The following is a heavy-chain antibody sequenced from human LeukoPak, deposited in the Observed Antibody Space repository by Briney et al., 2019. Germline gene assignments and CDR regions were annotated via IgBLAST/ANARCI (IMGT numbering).Heavy chain of an antibody. D-gene: IGHD3-10*01. CDR1: GGSISSNY. Sequence: PSETLSLTCTVSGGSISSNYWSWIRQPPGKGLEWIGYIYYSGSTNYNPSLESRVTISVDTSKNQFSLKLSSVTAADTAVYYCARGSRELLWFGELGFDYWGQGTLVTVSS. V-gene: IGHV4-59*01. CDR3: ARGSRELLWFGELGFDY. J-gene: IGHJ4*02. CDR2: IYYSGST.